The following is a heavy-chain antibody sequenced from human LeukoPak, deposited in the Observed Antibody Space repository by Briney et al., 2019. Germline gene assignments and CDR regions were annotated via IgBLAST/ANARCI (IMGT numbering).Heavy chain of an antibody. CDR2: ISGSGGSI. CDR1: GFTFSNYA. CDR3: AKDRGDGYNYDGFEI. Sequence: GGSLRLSCAASGFTFSNYAMSWVRQAPGKGLEWVSSISGSGGSIYYVDSVKGRFTISRDNSKNTLYLQMNSLRAEDTAVYYCAKDRGDGYNYDGFEIWGQGTMVTVSS. V-gene: IGHV3-23*01. D-gene: IGHD5-24*01. J-gene: IGHJ3*02.